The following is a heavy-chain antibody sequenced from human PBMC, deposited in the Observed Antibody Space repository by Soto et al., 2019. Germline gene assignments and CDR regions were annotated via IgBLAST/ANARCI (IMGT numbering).Heavy chain of an antibody. J-gene: IGHJ4*02. CDR3: AKDHHLGELSPVGY. CDR1: GFTFSSYG. CDR2: ISYDGSNK. Sequence: GGSLRLSCAASGFTFSSYGMHWVRQAPGKGLEWVAVISYDGSNKYYADSVKGRFTISRDNSKNTLYLQMNSLRAEDTAVYYCAKDHHLGELSPVGYWGQGTLVTVSS. V-gene: IGHV3-30*18. D-gene: IGHD3-16*02.